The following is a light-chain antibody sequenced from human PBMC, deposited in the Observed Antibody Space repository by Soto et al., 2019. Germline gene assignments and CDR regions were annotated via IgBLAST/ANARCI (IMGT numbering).Light chain of an antibody. CDR2: EAS. J-gene: IGKJ1*01. CDR3: QQRSNWTWT. Sequence: EIVITQSPATLSLSPGERATLSCRASESVSTFLAWYKQKPGQAPRLLIYEASSRDTGIPARFSGGGSGTVFTLTISRLEPEDFAVYYCQQRSNWTWTFGQGTKVDIK. CDR1: ESVSTF. V-gene: IGKV3-11*01.